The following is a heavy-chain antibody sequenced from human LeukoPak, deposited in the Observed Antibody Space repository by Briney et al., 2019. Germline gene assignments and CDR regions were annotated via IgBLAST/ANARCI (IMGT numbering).Heavy chain of an antibody. CDR2: IYPGDSDT. J-gene: IGHJ4*02. V-gene: IGHV5-51*01. CDR1: GYSFTSYW. D-gene: IGHD3-9*01. CDR3: ARRNYDILTGYYNDYFDY. Sequence: PGESLKISCKGSGYSFTSYWIGWVRQMPGKGLEWMGIIYPGDSDTRYSPSFQGQVTISADKSISTAYLQWSSLKASDTAMYCCARRNYDILTGYYNDYFDYWGQGTLVTVSS.